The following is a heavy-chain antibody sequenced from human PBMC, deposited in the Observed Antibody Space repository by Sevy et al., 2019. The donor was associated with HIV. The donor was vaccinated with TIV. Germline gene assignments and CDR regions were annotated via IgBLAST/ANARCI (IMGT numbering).Heavy chain of an antibody. V-gene: IGHV3-7*01. J-gene: IGHJ6*02. CDR2: IRQDGSEK. CDR1: GFTFRNFW. Sequence: GGSLRLSCAVSGFTFRNFWMSWVRQAPGKGLEWVANIRQDGSEKDYVDSLRGRFTISRDNAKNSLFLQLNSLRADYTAIYYCAKSYFGSGTSYGMDLWGRGTTVTVSS. D-gene: IGHD3-10*01. CDR3: AKSYFGSGTSYGMDL.